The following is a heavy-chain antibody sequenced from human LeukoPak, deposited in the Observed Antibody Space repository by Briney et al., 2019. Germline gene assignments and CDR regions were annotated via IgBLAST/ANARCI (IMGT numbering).Heavy chain of an antibody. CDR2: IRYDGSNK. CDR1: GFTFSSYG. V-gene: IGHV3-30*02. D-gene: IGHD6-19*01. J-gene: IGHJ6*02. CDR3: AKDKASSGWYGMDV. Sequence: GGSLRLSCAASGFTFSSYGMHWVRQAPGKGLEWVAFIRYDGSNKYYADSVKGRFTISRDNPKNTLYLQLNSLRADDTAIYYCAKDKASSGWYGMDVWGQGTTVTVSS.